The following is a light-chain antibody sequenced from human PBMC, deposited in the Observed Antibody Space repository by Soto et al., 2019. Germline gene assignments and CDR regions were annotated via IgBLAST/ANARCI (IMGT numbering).Light chain of an antibody. CDR3: QHYDNLPTFT. V-gene: IGKV1-33*01. CDR2: GAS. CDR1: QDIKKY. Sequence: DLQMTQSPSSLSASIGDRVTIICQASQDIKKYLSWYQQKPGSAPKLLSYGASNLETGVPSRFSGSGYGTDFAFTISSLQPEDVAAYYCQHYDNLPTFTFGPGTKVAIK. J-gene: IGKJ3*01.